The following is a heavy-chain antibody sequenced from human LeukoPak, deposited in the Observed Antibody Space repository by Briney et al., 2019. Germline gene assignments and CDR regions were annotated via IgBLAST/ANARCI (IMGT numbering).Heavy chain of an antibody. CDR3: ANEKHSGSYYFDY. D-gene: IGHD1-26*01. V-gene: IGHV3-9*01. J-gene: IGHJ4*02. CDR2: ITWNSGSV. CDR1: GFTFDDYA. Sequence: GGSLRLSCAASGFTFDDYAMHWVRQAPGKGLEWVSGITWNSGSVVYADSVKGRFTISRDNAKNSLYLQMNSLRAEDTAVYYCANEKHSGSYYFDYWGQGTLVTVSS.